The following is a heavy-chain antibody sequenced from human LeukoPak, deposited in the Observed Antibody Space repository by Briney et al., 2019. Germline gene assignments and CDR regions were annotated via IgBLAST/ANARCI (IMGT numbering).Heavy chain of an antibody. D-gene: IGHD3-3*01. CDR2: IYTSGST. CDR1: GGSLSGYY. J-gene: IGHJ6*03. V-gene: IGHV4-59*10. CDR3: ARTTAGDSYYDFWSGYYPYYYYYMDV. Sequence: SETLSLTCAVYGGSLSGYYWSWIRQPAGKGLEWIGRIYTSGSTNYNPSLKSRVTMSVDTSKNQFSLKLSSVTAADTAVYYCARTTAGDSYYDFWSGYYPYYYYYMDVWGKGTTVTVSS.